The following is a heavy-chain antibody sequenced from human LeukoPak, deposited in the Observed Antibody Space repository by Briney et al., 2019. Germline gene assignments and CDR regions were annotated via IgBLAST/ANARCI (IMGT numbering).Heavy chain of an antibody. CDR3: ASIAAAGNE. V-gene: IGHV4-39*01. CDR1: GGSISRSTYY. D-gene: IGHD6-13*01. Sequence: SETLSLTCTASGGSISRSTYYWGWIRQPPGQGLEWIGSIYYSGSTYYNPSLKSRVTISVDTSMNQFSLKLSSVTAADTAVYYCASIAAAGNEWGQGTLVTVSS. J-gene: IGHJ4*02. CDR2: IYYSGST.